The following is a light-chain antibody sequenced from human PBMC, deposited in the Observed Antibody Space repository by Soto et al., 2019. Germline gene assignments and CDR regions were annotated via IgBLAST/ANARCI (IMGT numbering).Light chain of an antibody. CDR1: SSDVGVYNY. CDR3: TSYTTSSTWV. V-gene: IGLV2-14*01. J-gene: IGLJ3*02. Sequence: QSVLTQPASVSGSPGQSITSSCTGTSSDVGVYNYVSWYQHHPGKAPKVMIYEVSNRPSGVSNRFSGSKSGNTASLTISGRQAEDEADYYCTSYTTSSTWVFGGGTKVTVL. CDR2: EVS.